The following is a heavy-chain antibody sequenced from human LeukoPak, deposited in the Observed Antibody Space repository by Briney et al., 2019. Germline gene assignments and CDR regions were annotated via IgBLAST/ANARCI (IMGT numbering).Heavy chain of an antibody. Sequence: TTGGSLRLSCAASGFTFTTYTMNWVRQAPGKGLEWVSSISSSSSIYIYYADSLEGRFTISRDNAKNSLYLQIDSLRADDTAVYYCAREDAGGYVDYWGQGTLVTVSS. CDR3: AREDAGGYVDY. CDR1: GFTFTTYT. J-gene: IGHJ4*02. D-gene: IGHD5-12*01. V-gene: IGHV3-21*01. CDR2: ISSSSSIYI.